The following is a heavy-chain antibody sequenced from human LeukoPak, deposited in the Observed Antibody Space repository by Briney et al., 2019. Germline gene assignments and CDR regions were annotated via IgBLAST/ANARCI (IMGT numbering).Heavy chain of an antibody. CDR2: IYYSATT. J-gene: IGHJ4*02. D-gene: IGHD3-22*01. Sequence: PSETLSLTCTVSGGSISRSSYYWGWIRQPPGKGLKWIGSIYYSATTYYNPSLKSRVIISLDTSKNQFSLNLSSVTAADTAVYYCSRQGGYYDSSGSVDYWGPGTLVTVSS. CDR3: SRQGGYYDSSGSVDY. CDR1: GGSISRSSYY. V-gene: IGHV4-39*01.